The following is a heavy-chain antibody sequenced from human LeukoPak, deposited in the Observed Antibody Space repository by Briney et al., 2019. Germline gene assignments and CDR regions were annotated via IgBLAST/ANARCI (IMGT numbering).Heavy chain of an antibody. V-gene: IGHV1-69*02. D-gene: IGHD2-2*01. CDR1: GGTFSSYT. CDR3: ARAGCSSTSCPTEFAY. J-gene: IGHJ4*02. CDR2: IIPILGIA. Sequence: SVKVSCKASGGTFSSYTISWVRQAPGQGLEWMGRIIPILGIANYAQKFQGRVTITADKSTSTAYMELSSLRSEDTTVHYCARAGCSSTSCPTEFAYGGQGPLVTVS.